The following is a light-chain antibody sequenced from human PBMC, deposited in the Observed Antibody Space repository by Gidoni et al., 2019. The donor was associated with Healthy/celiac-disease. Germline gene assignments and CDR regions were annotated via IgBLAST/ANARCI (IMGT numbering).Light chain of an antibody. V-gene: IGKV1-5*01. CDR1: QSISSW. J-gene: IGKJ3*01. CDR2: DAS. CDR3: QQYNSYSPA. Sequence: DIQMTQSPSTLSASVGHRVTITCRASQSISSWLAWYQQKPGKAPKLLIYDASSLESGVPSRFSGSGSGTEFTLTISSLQPDDFATYYCQQYNSYSPAFGPGTKVDIK.